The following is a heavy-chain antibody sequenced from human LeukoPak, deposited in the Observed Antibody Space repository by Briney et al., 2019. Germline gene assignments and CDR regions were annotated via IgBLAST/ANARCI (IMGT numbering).Heavy chain of an antibody. Sequence: GASVKVSCKASGYTLTSYGISWVRQAPGQGLEWMGGIIPIFGTANYAQKFQGRVTITTDESTSTAYMELSSLRSEDTAVYYCARVVGQTIFGVPETPSRYYYYMDVWGKGTTVTVSS. CDR1: GYTLTSYG. CDR2: IIPIFGTA. CDR3: ARVVGQTIFGVPETPSRYYYYMDV. V-gene: IGHV1-69*05. D-gene: IGHD3-3*01. J-gene: IGHJ6*03.